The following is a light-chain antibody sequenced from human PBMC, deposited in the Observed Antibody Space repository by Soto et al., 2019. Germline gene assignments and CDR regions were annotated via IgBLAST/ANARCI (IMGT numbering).Light chain of an antibody. J-gene: IGKJ1*01. CDR1: QGISSY. CDR3: QQYGGSSWT. CDR2: AAS. Sequence: IQSTQSPSFLPASVRHRVTITCRASQGISSYLAWYQQKPGKAPKLLIYAASTLQSGVPSRFSGSGSGTDVTLTISRLEPEDFAVFYCQQYGGSSWTFGQGTKVDI. V-gene: IGKV1-9*01.